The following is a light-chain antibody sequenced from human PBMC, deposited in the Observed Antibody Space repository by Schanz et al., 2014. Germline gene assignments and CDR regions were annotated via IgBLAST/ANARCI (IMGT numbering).Light chain of an antibody. V-gene: IGLV2-14*01. Sequence: QSALTQPASVSGSPGQSITISCTGTSSDVGGYNYVSWYQQHPGKAPKLMIYDVSNRPSGVSNRFSGSKSGNTASLTISGIQAEDEADYYCSSYTSSSTLGVVFGGGTKLTVL. J-gene: IGLJ2*01. CDR2: DVS. CDR3: SSYTSSSTLGVV. CDR1: SSDVGGYNY.